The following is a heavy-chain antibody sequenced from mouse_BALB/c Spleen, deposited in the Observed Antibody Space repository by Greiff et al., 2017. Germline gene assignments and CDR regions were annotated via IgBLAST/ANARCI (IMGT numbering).Heavy chain of an antibody. CDR1: GYAFSSSW. Sequence: QVQLQQSGPELVKPGASVKISCKASGYAFSSSWMNWVKQRPGQGLEWIGRIYPGDGDTNYNGKFKGKATLTADKSSSTAYMQLSSLTSVDSAVYFCARSDYNGMDYWGQGTSVTVSS. J-gene: IGHJ4*01. V-gene: IGHV1-82*01. D-gene: IGHD1-1*01. CDR2: IYPGDGDT. CDR3: ARSDYNGMDY.